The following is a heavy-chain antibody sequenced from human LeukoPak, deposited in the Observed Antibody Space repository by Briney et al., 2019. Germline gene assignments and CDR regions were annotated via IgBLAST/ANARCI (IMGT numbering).Heavy chain of an antibody. CDR2: IYYNGST. CDR3: ARSRIQLWSAMDY. J-gene: IGHJ4*02. Sequence: PSETLSLTCTASGGSISSYYWSWIRQPPGKGLEWIGYIYYNGSTNYNPSLKSRVTISVDTSKNQFSLKLTSMTAADTAVYSCARSRIQLWSAMDYWGQGTLVTASS. V-gene: IGHV4-59*01. D-gene: IGHD5-18*01. CDR1: GGSISSYY.